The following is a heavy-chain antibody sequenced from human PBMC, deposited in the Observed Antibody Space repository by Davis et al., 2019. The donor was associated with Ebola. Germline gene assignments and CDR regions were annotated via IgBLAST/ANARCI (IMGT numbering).Heavy chain of an antibody. CDR1: GFTFSSYS. CDR3: ASGSADGVAGPKDY. Sequence: GESLKISCAASGFTFSSYSMNWVRQAPGKGLEWVSSISSSSSYIYYADSVKGRFTISRDNAKNSLYLQMNSLRAEDTAVYYCASGSADGVAGPKDYWGQGTLVTVSS. J-gene: IGHJ4*02. D-gene: IGHD6-19*01. CDR2: ISSSSSYI. V-gene: IGHV3-21*01.